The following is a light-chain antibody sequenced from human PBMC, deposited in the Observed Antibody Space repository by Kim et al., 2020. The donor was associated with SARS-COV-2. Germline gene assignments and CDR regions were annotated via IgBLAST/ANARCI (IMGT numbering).Light chain of an antibody. Sequence: QSVLTQPPSASGTPGQRVTISCSGSSSNIGSNYVYWYQQLPGTAPKLLIYSNNQLPSGVPDRFSGSKSGTSASLAISGLRSEDEADYYCAAWDDSLSGSYVFGTGTKVTVL. CDR3: AAWDDSLSGSYV. V-gene: IGLV1-47*02. CDR1: SSNIGSNY. J-gene: IGLJ1*01. CDR2: SNN.